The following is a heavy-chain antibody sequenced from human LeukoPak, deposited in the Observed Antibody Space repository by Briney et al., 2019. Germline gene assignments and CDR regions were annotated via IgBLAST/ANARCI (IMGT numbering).Heavy chain of an antibody. V-gene: IGHV3-30*02. J-gene: IGHJ6*04. CDR3: AELGITMIGGV. Sequence: GSLRLSCAASGFTFSYYGMHWVRQAPGKGLEWVGFVRFDGNEKYYADSVKGRFTISRDNAKNSLYLQMNSLRAEDTAVYYCAELGITMIGGVWGKGTTVTISS. D-gene: IGHD3-10*02. CDR2: VRFDGNEK. CDR1: GFTFSYYG.